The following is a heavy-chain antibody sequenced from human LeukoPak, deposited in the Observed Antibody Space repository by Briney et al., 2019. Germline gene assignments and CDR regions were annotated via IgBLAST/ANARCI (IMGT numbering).Heavy chain of an antibody. J-gene: IGHJ4*02. CDR3: ARDIVVVTAQNLDY. D-gene: IGHD2-21*02. V-gene: IGHV3-48*01. CDR1: GFTFSSYS. CDR2: ISSSSSTI. Sequence: GGSLRLSCAASGFTFSSYSMNWVRQAPGKGLEWVSYISSSSSTIYYADSVKGRFTISRDNAKNSLYLQLNSLRAEDTVVYYCARDIVVVTAQNLDYWGQGTLVTVSS.